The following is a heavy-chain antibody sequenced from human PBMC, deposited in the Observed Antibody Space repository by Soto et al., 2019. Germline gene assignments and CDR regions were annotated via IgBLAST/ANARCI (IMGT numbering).Heavy chain of an antibody. CDR2: ISSSGSTI. V-gene: IGHV3-11*01. J-gene: IGHJ4*02. Sequence: GGSLRLSCAASGFTFSDYYMSWIRQAPGKGLEWVSYISSSGSTIYYADSVKGRFTISRDNAKNSLYLQMNSLRAEDTAVYYCARDMPNQDIVVVPAAMGDDYFDYWGQGTLVTVSS. CDR1: GFTFSDYY. CDR3: ARDMPNQDIVVVPAAMGDDYFDY. D-gene: IGHD2-2*01.